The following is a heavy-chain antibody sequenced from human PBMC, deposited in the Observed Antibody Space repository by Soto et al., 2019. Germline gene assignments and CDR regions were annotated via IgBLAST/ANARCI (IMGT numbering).Heavy chain of an antibody. J-gene: IGHJ2*01. V-gene: IGHV1-18*01. D-gene: IGHD2-15*01. Sequence: QVQVGQSGAEVKKPGASVKVACKASGYSFYTFGMSWVRQAPGQGLEWMGWISIEKGDTNSAQKFQDRVTMSTNTSTSKAYMELRSLTADYKAVYYCASCYCSVGSCFTCWHFDLWGRGTLFTVSS. CDR2: ISIEKGDT. CDR3: ASCYCSVGSCFTCWHFDL. CDR1: GYSFYTFG.